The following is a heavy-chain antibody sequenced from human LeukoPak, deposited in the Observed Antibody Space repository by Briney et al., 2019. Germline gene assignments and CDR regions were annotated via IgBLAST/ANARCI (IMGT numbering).Heavy chain of an antibody. D-gene: IGHD3-22*01. J-gene: IGHJ3*02. Sequence: GGSLRLSCVASGLTFSNAWINWVRQAPGKGLEWVSTISGSGDNTYYADSVKGRFTISRDNSKNTLSLHMNTLRAKDTAVYYCAKDLLQTFFFDSSGYYSDAFGMWGQGTMVTVSP. CDR2: ISGSGDNT. V-gene: IGHV3-23*01. CDR3: AKDLLQTFFFDSSGYYSDAFGM. CDR1: GLTFSNAW.